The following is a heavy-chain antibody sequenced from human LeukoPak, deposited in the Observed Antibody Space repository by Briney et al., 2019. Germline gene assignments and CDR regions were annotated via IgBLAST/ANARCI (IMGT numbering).Heavy chain of an antibody. CDR2: ISYDGSNK. J-gene: IGHJ4*02. Sequence: GGPLRLSCAASGFTFSSYAMHWVRQAPGKGLEWVAVISYDGSNKYYADSVKGRFTISRDNSKNTLYLQMNSLRAEDTAVYYCARGVGTTNPPEDYWGQGTLVTVSS. CDR1: GFTFSSYA. D-gene: IGHD1-26*01. CDR3: ARGVGTTNPPEDY. V-gene: IGHV3-30-3*01.